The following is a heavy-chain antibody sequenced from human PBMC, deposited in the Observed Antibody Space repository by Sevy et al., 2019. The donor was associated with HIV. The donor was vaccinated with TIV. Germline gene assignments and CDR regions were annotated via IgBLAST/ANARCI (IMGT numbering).Heavy chain of an antibody. CDR1: GFIFNSYG. Sequence: GGSLRLSCAASGFIFNSYGMSWVRQAPGKGLEWVSAISGSGGSTYYADSVKGRFTISRDNSRKMLYLEMNSLRAEETAVYHCRGVGLTTAFDYWGQGTLVTVSS. D-gene: IGHD1-26*01. J-gene: IGHJ4*02. CDR2: ISGSGGST. CDR3: RGVGLTTAFDY. V-gene: IGHV3-23*01.